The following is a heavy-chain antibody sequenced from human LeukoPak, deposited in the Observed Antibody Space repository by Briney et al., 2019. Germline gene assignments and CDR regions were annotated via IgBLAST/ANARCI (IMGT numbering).Heavy chain of an antibody. Sequence: SQTLSLTCTVSGGSISSGGYYWSWIRQHPGKGLEWIGYIYYSGSTYYNPSLKSRVTISVDTSKNQFSLKLSSVTAADTAVYYRARGGRYGSGSYYPLRYYGMDVWGQGTTVTVSS. CDR2: IYYSGST. CDR1: GGSISSGGYY. J-gene: IGHJ6*02. D-gene: IGHD3-10*01. CDR3: ARGGRYGSGSYYPLRYYGMDV. V-gene: IGHV4-31*03.